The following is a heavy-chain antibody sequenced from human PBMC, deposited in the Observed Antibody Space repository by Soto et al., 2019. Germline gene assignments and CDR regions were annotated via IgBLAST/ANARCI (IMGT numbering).Heavy chain of an antibody. CDR1: GYTFTSYG. D-gene: IGHD4-17*01. J-gene: IGHJ1*01. V-gene: IGHV1-18*01. CDR2: ISAYNGNT. CDR3: ARRASTVTTLGAEYFQH. Sequence: ASVKVSCKASGYTFTSYGISWVRQAPGQGLDWMGWISAYNGNTNYAQKLQGRVTMTTDTSTSTAYMELRSLRSDDTAVYYCARRASTVTTLGAEYFQHWGQGTLVTVSS.